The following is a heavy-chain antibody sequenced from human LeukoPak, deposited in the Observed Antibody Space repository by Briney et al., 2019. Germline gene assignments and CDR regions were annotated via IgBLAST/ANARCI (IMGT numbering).Heavy chain of an antibody. CDR1: GYTLTSYG. J-gene: IGHJ4*02. CDR2: ISAYNGNA. Sequence: ASPKASCKPSGYTLTSYGISWVRQAPGQGLEWMGWISAYNGNANSTQKLQGRVTMTTDTSTSTAYMELRSLRSDDTAVYYCARDLGSLLVVDFDYWGQGTLVTVSS. V-gene: IGHV1-18*01. CDR3: ARDLGSLLVVDFDY. D-gene: IGHD3-22*01.